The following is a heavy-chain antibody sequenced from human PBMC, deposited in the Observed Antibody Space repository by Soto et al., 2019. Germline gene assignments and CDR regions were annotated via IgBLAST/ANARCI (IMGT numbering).Heavy chain of an antibody. CDR3: AKDVHTTIPVVTAS. Sequence: EVQLLESGGGLVQPGGSLRLSCAASGFTFSSYAMTWVRQAPGKGLEWVSGISDDGGRTYYADSVKGRFTISRDNSKNTLFLQINSLRADDMAFYFCAKDVHTTIPVVTASWGQGTVVSVSS. CDR2: ISDDGGRT. J-gene: IGHJ5*02. CDR1: GFTFSSYA. D-gene: IGHD6-19*01. V-gene: IGHV3-23*01.